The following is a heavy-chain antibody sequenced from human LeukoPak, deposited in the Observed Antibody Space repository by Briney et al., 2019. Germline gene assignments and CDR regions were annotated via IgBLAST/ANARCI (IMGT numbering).Heavy chain of an antibody. D-gene: IGHD6-13*01. J-gene: IGHJ4*02. CDR3: ARGRDIAAPVGFFDY. CDR2: IYSGGST. V-gene: IGHV3-66*01. CDR1: GFTVSSNY. Sequence: GGSLRPACAASGFTVSSNYMRWVRRARGRGMEWVSVIYSGGSTDYADSVKGTFTISRDNSKNTLYLQMNSLRAEDTAVYYCARGRDIAAPVGFFDYWGQGTLVTVSS.